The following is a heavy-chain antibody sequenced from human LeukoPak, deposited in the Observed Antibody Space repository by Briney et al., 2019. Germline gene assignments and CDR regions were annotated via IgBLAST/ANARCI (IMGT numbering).Heavy chain of an antibody. CDR1: GFTFSSYW. CDR2: IKQDGSEK. J-gene: IGHJ4*02. D-gene: IGHD1-26*01. CDR3: AARGSYYYFDY. Sequence: PGGSLRLSCAASGFTFSSYWMSWVRQAPGRGLEWVANIKQDGSEKYYVDSVKGRFTISRDNAKNSLYLQMNSLRAEDTAVYYCAARGSYYYFDYWGQGTLVTVSS. V-gene: IGHV3-7*01.